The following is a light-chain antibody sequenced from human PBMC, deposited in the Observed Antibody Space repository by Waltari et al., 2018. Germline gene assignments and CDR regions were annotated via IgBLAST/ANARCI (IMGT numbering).Light chain of an antibody. CDR2: GVN. CDR3: SSYAGSVV. Sequence: QSALTQPASVSGSRGQSITITCTGSNSDIGRYNFVSWYQHHPGKAPKLLIYGVNNRPSGVSNRFSGSKSGNTASLTISGLQAEDEADYYCSSYAGSVVFGGGTKLTVL. J-gene: IGLJ3*02. V-gene: IGLV2-23*02. CDR1: NSDIGRYNF.